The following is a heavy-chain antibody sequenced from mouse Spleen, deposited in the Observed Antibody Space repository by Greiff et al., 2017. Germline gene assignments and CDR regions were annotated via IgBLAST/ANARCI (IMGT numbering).Heavy chain of an antibody. D-gene: IGHD3-1*01. CDR1: GYSITSGYY. CDR3: GGAQLGFPYFDV. J-gene: IGHJ1*01. Sequence: EVKLMESGPGLVKPSQSLSLTCSVTGYSITSGYYWNWIRQFPGNKLEWMGYISYDGSNNYNPSLKNRISITRDTSKNQFFLKLNSVTTEDTATYYCGGAQLGFPYFDVWGAGTTVTVSS. V-gene: IGHV3-6*01. CDR2: ISYDGSN.